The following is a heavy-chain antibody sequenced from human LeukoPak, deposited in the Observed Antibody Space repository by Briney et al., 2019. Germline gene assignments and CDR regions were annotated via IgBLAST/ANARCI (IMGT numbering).Heavy chain of an antibody. V-gene: IGHV4-34*01. CDR1: GGSFSGYY. J-gene: IGHJ4*02. Sequence: SETLSLTCAVYGGSFSGYYWSRIRQPPGKGLEWIGEINHSGSTNYNPSLKSRVTISVDTSKNQFSLKLSSVTAADTAVYYCAGGGYSLNYFDYWGQGTLVTVSS. CDR3: AGGGYSLNYFDY. D-gene: IGHD2-15*01. CDR2: INHSGST.